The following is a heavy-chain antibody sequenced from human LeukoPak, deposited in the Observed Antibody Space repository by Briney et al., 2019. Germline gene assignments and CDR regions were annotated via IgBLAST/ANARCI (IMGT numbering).Heavy chain of an antibody. Sequence: PSETLSLTCAVYGGSFSGYYWSWLRQPPGKGLEWIGEINHSGSTNYNPSLKSRVTISVDTSKNQFSLKLSSVTAADTAVYYCARGPTYYDFWSGYQFVWFDPWGQGTLVTVSS. J-gene: IGHJ5*02. V-gene: IGHV4-34*01. CDR1: GGSFSGYY. CDR2: INHSGST. D-gene: IGHD3-3*01. CDR3: ARGPTYYDFWSGYQFVWFDP.